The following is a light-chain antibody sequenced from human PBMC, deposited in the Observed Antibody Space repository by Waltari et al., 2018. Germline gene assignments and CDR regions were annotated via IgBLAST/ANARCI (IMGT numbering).Light chain of an antibody. CDR3: QQYYSYPVT. CDR1: QNVYYRSNNRNY. J-gene: IGKJ4*01. CDR2: WAF. Sequence: DIVMTQSPDSLAVPLGETATINCKSSQNVYYRSNNRNYLAWYQQKPGQPPKLVLYWAFVRDVGVPDRVSGSGSGTDFTRTISSLQAEDVASYYCQQYYSYPVTCGGGTKVEIK. V-gene: IGKV4-1*01.